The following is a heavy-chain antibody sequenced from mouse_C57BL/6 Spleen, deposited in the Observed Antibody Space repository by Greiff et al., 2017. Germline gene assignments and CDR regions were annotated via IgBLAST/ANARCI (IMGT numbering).Heavy chain of an antibody. J-gene: IGHJ4*01. CDR1: GYSITSGYY. CDR3: ARVHGSSYNYAMDY. D-gene: IGHD1-1*01. Sequence: EVQLKESGPGLVKPSQSLSLTCSVTGYSITSGYYWNWIRQFPGNKLEWMGYISYDGSNNYNPSLKNRISITRDTSKNQFFLKLNSVTTEDTATYYCARVHGSSYNYAMDYWGQGTSVTVSS. CDR2: ISYDGSN. V-gene: IGHV3-6*01.